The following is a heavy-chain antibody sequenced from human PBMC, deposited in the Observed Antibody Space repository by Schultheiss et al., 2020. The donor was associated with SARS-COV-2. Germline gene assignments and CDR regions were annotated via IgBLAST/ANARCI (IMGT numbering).Heavy chain of an antibody. V-gene: IGHV3-30-3*01. Sequence: GGSLRLSCAASGFTFSSYAMHWVRQAPGKGLEWVAVISYDGSNKYYADSVKGRFTISRDNSKNTLYLQMNSLRAEDTAVYYCAKDGEYSSSRLDYWGQGTLVTVSS. D-gene: IGHD6-6*01. CDR1: GFTFSSYA. CDR2: ISYDGSNK. CDR3: AKDGEYSSSRLDY. J-gene: IGHJ4*02.